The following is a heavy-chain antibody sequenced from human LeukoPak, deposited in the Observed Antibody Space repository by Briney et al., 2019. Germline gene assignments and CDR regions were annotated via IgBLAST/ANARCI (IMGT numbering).Heavy chain of an antibody. Sequence: ASVKVSCKASGYTFTSYGISWVRQAPGQGLEWMGWISAYNGNTNYAQKLQGRVTMTTDTSTSTAYMELRSLRSDDTAVYYCAAAMIGATDIVVVPAALGIDPWGQGTLVTVSS. CDR1: GYTFTSYG. CDR3: AAAMIGATDIVVVPAALGIDP. CDR2: ISAYNGNT. J-gene: IGHJ5*02. V-gene: IGHV1-18*01. D-gene: IGHD2-2*01.